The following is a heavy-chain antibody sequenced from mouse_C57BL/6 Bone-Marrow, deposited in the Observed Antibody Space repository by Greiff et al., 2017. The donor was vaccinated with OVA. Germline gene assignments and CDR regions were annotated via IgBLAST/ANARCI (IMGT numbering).Heavy chain of an antibody. CDR2: IDPSDSYT. Sequence: QVQLQQSGAELVMPGASVKLSCKASGYTFTSYWMHWVKQRPGQGLEWIGEIDPSDSYTNYNQKFKGKSTLTVDKSSSTAYMQLSSLTSEDSAVYYCARGVYYDYEYAYWGQGALVSVSA. J-gene: IGHJ3*01. CDR1: GYTFTSYW. D-gene: IGHD2-4*01. CDR3: ARGVYYDYEYAY. V-gene: IGHV1-69*01.